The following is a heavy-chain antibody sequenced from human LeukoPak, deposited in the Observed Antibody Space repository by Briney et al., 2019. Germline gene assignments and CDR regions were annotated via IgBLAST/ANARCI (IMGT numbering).Heavy chain of an antibody. CDR1: GFTVSSNY. V-gene: IGHV3-53*01. CDR3: ARDRGYCSGDSCYPTRFDY. J-gene: IGHJ4*02. D-gene: IGHD2-15*01. CDR2: IYSGGNT. Sequence: GGSLRLSCAASGFTVSSNYMSWVRQAPGKGLEWVSIIYSGGNTYYAVSVEGRFTISRDNSKNTVYLQMNSLTVEDTAVYYCARDRGYCSGDSCYPTRFDYWGQETLVTVSS.